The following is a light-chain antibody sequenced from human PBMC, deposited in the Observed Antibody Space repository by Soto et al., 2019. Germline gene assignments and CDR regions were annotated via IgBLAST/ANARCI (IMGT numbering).Light chain of an antibody. CDR2: KVS. J-gene: IGKJ4*02. Sequence: DVDMTQSPLSLPVTLGQPASISCRSSQALVYTDGDTYLNWFHQRPGQAPRRLIDKVSNRDSGVPDRFSGGGSGTDFTLKIDRVEAEDVGVYYCLQGTRWPPTFGGGTTVEIK. V-gene: IGKV2-30*01. CDR1: QALVYTDGDTY. CDR3: LQGTRWPPT.